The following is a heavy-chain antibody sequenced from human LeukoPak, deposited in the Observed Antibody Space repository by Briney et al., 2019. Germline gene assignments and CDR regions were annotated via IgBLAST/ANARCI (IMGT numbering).Heavy chain of an antibody. CDR3: ARDHWILAAGGDHYYYGMDV. Sequence: PSETLSLTCTVSGGSISSYYWSWIRQPPGKGLEWIGHIYYSGSTKYNPSLKSRVTISVDTSKNQFSLKLSSVTAADTAVYYCARDHWILAAGGDHYYYGMDVWGQGSTVTVSS. J-gene: IGHJ6*02. D-gene: IGHD6-13*01. V-gene: IGHV4-59*01. CDR1: GGSISSYY. CDR2: IYYSGST.